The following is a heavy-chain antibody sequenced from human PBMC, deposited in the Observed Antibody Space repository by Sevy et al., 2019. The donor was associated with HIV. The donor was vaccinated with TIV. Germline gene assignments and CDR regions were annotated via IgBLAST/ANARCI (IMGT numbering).Heavy chain of an antibody. CDR2: IKQDGSEK. CDR1: GFIFNSYW. Sequence: GGSLRLSCGASGFIFNSYWMTWVRQAPGKGLEWVATIKQDGSEKYYVDSVKGLFTISRDNVKNSVHLQMSSLRVEDTAMYYCARDYSWGQGTQVTVSS. V-gene: IGHV3-7*01. CDR3: ARDYS. J-gene: IGHJ4*02.